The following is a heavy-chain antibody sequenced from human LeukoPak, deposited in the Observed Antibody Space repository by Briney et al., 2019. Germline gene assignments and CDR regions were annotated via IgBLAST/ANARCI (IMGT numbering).Heavy chain of an antibody. V-gene: IGHV4-34*01. CDR3: ARGLEMATICWFDP. Sequence: PAETLSLTYAVYGGSFSGYCWSWVRQPPGKGLEWIGEINHSGSSNYNPSRKSRVTISVNTSKNQFSLKLSSVTAADTAVYYCARGLEMATICWFDPWGQGTLVTVSS. CDR1: GGSFSGYC. CDR2: INHSGSS. J-gene: IGHJ5*02. D-gene: IGHD5-24*01.